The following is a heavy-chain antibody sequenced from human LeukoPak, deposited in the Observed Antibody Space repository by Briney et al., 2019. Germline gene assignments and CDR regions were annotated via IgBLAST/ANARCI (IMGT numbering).Heavy chain of an antibody. CDR1: GDHLSNHY. CDR2: IYYSGST. CDR3: ARAKVGYSSSWYTSDY. D-gene: IGHD6-13*01. J-gene: IGHJ4*02. V-gene: IGHV4-59*11. Sequence: SETLSLTFTVPGDHLSNHYGSRVRQPPGKGLERIGHIYYSGSTNYNASLKSRVTISVINTKNQYSLKLSSMTAADTAVYYCARAKVGYSSSWYTSDYWGQGTLVTVSS.